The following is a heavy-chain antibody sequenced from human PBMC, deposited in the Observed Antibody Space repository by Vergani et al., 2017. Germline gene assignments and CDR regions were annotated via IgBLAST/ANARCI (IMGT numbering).Heavy chain of an antibody. J-gene: IGHJ6*03. V-gene: IGHV1-69*01. CDR1: GGTFSSYA. D-gene: IGHD2-15*01. CDR3: ARGGTFRVVYCYYYMDV. CDR2: IIPIFGTA. Sequence: QVQLVQSGAEVKKPGSSVKVSCKASGGTFSSYAISWVRQAPGQGLEWMGGIIPIFGTANYAHEFQGRVTITADESTITAYMELSSLRSEDTAVYYCARGGTFRVVYCYYYMDVWGKGTTVTVSS.